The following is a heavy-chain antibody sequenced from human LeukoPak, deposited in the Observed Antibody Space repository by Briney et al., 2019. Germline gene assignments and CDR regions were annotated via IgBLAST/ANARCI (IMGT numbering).Heavy chain of an antibody. CDR2: INRDESEK. D-gene: IGHD6-13*01. CDR1: EFAFDDYW. CDR3: ARERLLSAAGYFDH. J-gene: IGHJ4*02. V-gene: IGHV3-7*01. Sequence: GGSLRLSCAASEFAFDDYWMAWVRQAPGRRLEWVANINRDESEKYYVDSVKGRFTISRDNAKNSLYLQMNSLTAEDTAVYYCARERLLSAAGYFDHWGQGTLVTVSS.